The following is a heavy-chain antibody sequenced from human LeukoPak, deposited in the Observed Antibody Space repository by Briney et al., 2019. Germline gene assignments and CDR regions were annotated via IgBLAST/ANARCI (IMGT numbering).Heavy chain of an antibody. V-gene: IGHV1-46*01. CDR1: GYTFTSYY. J-gene: IGHJ5*02. CDR3: VRDLSALRDPSMDPFGP. CDR2: IKPSSGST. Sequence: ASVNVSCKASGYTFTSYYMHWVRQAPGQGLEWMGIIKPSSGSTTYAQKFQGRVTMTRDTTTSTVYMDLSSLRTEDTAVYYCVRDLSALRDPSMDPFGPWGQGTLVTVSS. D-gene: IGHD4-17*01.